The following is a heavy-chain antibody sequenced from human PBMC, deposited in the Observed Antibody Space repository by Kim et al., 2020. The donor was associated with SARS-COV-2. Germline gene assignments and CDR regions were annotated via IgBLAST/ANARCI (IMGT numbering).Heavy chain of an antibody. V-gene: IGHV3-23*01. CDR2: GGSA. J-gene: IGHJ4*02. CDR3: AKDIRPTY. Sequence: GGSASSADSLKGRVTVPRDTSKNTLFLQMNSLRAEDTAVYYCAKDIRPTYWGQGTPVTVSS.